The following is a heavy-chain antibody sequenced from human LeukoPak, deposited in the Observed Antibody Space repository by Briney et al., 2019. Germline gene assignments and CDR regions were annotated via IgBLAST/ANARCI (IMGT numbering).Heavy chain of an antibody. J-gene: IGHJ6*02. CDR2: ISFDGINK. CDR1: GFTFNIST. D-gene: IGHD2/OR15-2a*01. V-gene: IGHV3-30-3*01. CDR3: ARDRFYLMDV. Sequence: GRSLRLSCAASGFTFNISTMHWVRQAPGKGLEWVAVISFDGINKYHADSVKGRFTISRDNSKNTLYLQMNSLTGEDTAVYYCARDRFYLMDVWGQGTTVTVSS.